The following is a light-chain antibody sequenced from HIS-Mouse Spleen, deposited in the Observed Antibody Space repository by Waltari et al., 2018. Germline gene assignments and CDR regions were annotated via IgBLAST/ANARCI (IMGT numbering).Light chain of an antibody. CDR3: QQYGSSPPYT. CDR2: GAS. Sequence: EIVLTQSPGTLSLSPGERATLSCRASQSVSSSYLAWYQQKPGQAPRLLIYGASSRATGIPDRFSGSGSRTDFTLTISRLEPEDFAVYYCQQYGSSPPYTFGQGTKLEIK. CDR1: QSVSSSY. V-gene: IGKV3-20*01. J-gene: IGKJ2*01.